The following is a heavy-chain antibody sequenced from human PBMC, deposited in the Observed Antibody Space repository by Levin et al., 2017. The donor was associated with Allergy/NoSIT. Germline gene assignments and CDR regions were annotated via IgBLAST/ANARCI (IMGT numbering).Heavy chain of an antibody. CDR2: IWYDGSNK. CDR3: AREAGNRPDSDFDY. J-gene: IGHJ4*02. CDR1: GFTFSRYG. V-gene: IGHV3-33*01. Sequence: PGGSLRLSCAASGFTFSRYGMHWVRQAPGKGLEWVAVIWYDGSNKYYADSGKGRFTISRDNSKNTLYLQMSSLRAEDTAVYYCAREAGNRPDSDFDYWGQGTLVTVSS. D-gene: IGHD6-19*01.